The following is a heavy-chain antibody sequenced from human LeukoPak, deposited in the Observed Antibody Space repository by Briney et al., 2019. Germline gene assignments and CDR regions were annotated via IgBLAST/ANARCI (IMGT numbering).Heavy chain of an antibody. V-gene: IGHV1-45*02. Sequence: ASVKVSCKASGYTFTYRYLHWVRQAPGQALEWMGWITPFNGNTNYAQKFQDRVTITRDRSMSTAYMELSSLRSEDTAMYYCARSSGYGSGSSYDAFDIWGQETMVTVSS. CDR3: ARSSGYGSGSSYDAFDI. J-gene: IGHJ3*02. CDR1: GYTFTYRY. CDR2: ITPFNGNT. D-gene: IGHD3-10*01.